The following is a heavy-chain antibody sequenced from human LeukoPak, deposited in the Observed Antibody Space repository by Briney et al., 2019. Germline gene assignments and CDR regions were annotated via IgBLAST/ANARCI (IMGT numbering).Heavy chain of an antibody. CDR3: ARRLTQYDCFDP. V-gene: IGHV6-1*01. CDR2: TYYRSTWYN. D-gene: IGHD2-2*01. CDR1: GDSVSSNSVI. J-gene: IGHJ5*02. Sequence: SQTLSLTCALSGDSVSSNSVIWNWIRQSPSRGLEWLGRTYYRSTWYNDYAVSVRGRITVNPDTSKNQLSLHLNSVTPEDTAVYYCARRLTQYDCFDPWGQGILVTVSS.